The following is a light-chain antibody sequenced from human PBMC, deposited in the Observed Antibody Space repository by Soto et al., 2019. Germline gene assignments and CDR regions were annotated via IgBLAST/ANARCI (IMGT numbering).Light chain of an antibody. Sequence: EIVMTQSPVTLSVSPGERATLSCRASQSVSDNLAWYQQKPGQAPRLLFYGASTRATDIPVRFSGSGSGTEFTLSISSLQSEDFAVYYCQQYNTWPRTFGQGTKVDIK. CDR1: QSVSDN. V-gene: IGKV3D-15*01. CDR2: GAS. J-gene: IGKJ1*01. CDR3: QQYNTWPRT.